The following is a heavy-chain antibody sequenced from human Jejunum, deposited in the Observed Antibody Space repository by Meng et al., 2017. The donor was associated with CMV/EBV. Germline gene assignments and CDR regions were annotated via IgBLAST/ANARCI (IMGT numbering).Heavy chain of an antibody. CDR1: GCSINNYY. Sequence: QVHLQESGPGLAKPSETLSLTCTVSGCSINNYYWSWIRQSAEKGLEWIGRFYSSDTYNYHPSLNSRVTMSLDTSKNQFSLNLRSVTAADTAIYYCARGPGASTREGFDYWGLGTLVTVYS. V-gene: IGHV4-4*07. J-gene: IGHJ4*02. D-gene: IGHD1-26*01. CDR2: FYSSDTY. CDR3: ARGPGASTREGFDY.